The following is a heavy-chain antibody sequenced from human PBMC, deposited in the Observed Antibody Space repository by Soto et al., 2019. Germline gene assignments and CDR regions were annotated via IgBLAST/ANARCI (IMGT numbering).Heavy chain of an antibody. D-gene: IGHD3-3*01. Sequence: ASVKVSCKASGYTFTSYGISWVRQAPGQGLEWMGWISAYNGNTNYAQKLQGRVTMTTDTSTSTAYMELRSLRSDDTAVYYSARDPVITFFGVGQSHWFDPGGQEPLVTVS. J-gene: IGHJ5*02. CDR3: ARDPVITFFGVGQSHWFDP. V-gene: IGHV1-18*01. CDR2: ISAYNGNT. CDR1: GYTFTSYG.